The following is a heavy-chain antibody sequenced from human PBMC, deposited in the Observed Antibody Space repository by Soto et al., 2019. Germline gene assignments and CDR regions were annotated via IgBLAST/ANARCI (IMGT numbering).Heavy chain of an antibody. CDR3: AREREMATTSDYYYGMDV. D-gene: IGHD5-12*01. J-gene: IGHJ6*02. Sequence: ASVKVSCKASGYTFTGYYMHWVRQAPGQGLEWMGWINPNSGGTNYAQKFQGRVTMTRDTSISTACMELSRLRSDDTAVYYCAREREMATTSDYYYGMDVWGQGTTVTVSS. V-gene: IGHV1-2*02. CDR1: GYTFTGYY. CDR2: INPNSGGT.